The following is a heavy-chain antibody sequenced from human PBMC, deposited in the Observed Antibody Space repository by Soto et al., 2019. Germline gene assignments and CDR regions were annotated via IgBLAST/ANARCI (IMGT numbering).Heavy chain of an antibody. V-gene: IGHV3-21*01. Sequence: KPVGSLRLSCSASGFTFSRYTMNWVRQAPGKGLEWVSFISSNGNYLYYADSVKGRFTISRDNAQNSLYLQLTTLKAADTAVYFCVREHEELVIQPFYGLDVWGLGTTVTVSS. CDR1: GFTFSRYT. CDR2: ISSNGNYL. J-gene: IGHJ6*02. CDR3: VREHEELVIQPFYGLDV. D-gene: IGHD1-26*01.